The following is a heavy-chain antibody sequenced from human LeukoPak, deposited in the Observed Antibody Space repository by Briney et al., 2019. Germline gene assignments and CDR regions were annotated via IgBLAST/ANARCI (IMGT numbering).Heavy chain of an antibody. V-gene: IGHV3-23*01. J-gene: IGHJ6*03. CDR3: ARAGFTIKGYMDV. Sequence: GGSLRLSCAASGFTSSSYWMSWVRQAPGKGLEWVSAISGSGGSTNYADSVKGRFTISRDNAKNSLYLQMNSLRAEDTAVYYCARAGFTIKGYMDVWGKGTTVTVSS. D-gene: IGHD3-3*01. CDR2: ISGSGGST. CDR1: GFTSSSYW.